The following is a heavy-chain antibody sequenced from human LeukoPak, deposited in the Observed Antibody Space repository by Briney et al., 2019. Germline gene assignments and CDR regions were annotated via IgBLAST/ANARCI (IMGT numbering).Heavy chain of an antibody. CDR2: IVVGSGNT. V-gene: IGHV1-58*02. CDR3: ARVFWAVVTPFYAFDI. CDR1: GFTFTSSA. D-gene: IGHD4-23*01. J-gene: IGHJ3*02. Sequence: ASVKVSCKASGFTFTSSAMQWVRQARGQRLEWIGWIVVGSGNTNYAQKFQERVTITRDMSTSTAYMELSRLRSDDTAVYYCARVFWAVVTPFYAFDIWGQGTMVTVSS.